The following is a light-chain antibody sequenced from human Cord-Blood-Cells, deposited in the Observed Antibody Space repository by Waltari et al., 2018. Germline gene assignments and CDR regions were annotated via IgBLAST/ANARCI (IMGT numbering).Light chain of an antibody. Sequence: QSALTQPASVSGSPGQSITISCTGTSSDVGGYNYVSWYQQHPGKAPKLMIYDVSNRPARVSNRYSGSKSGNTASLTISGIQAEDDADYYCSSYTSSSTDAFGTGTKYTVL. CDR2: DVS. CDR3: SSYTSSSTDA. CDR1: SSDVGGYNY. V-gene: IGLV2-14*01. J-gene: IGLJ1*01.